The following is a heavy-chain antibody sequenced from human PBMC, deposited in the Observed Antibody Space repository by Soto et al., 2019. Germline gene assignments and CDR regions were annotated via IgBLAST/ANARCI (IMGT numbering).Heavy chain of an antibody. J-gene: IGHJ4*02. CDR1: DYSINSDSNL. D-gene: IGHD3-22*01. Sequence: SETLSLTCTVSDYSINSDSNLWGWIRQHPGKGLEWIGYIHSGGSSYYNPSLKSRVTMSVDTSKNQFSLKLTSVTAVDTAVYYCARVTYCYDSSGYRRLDYWCQGTLVTVSS. V-gene: IGHV4-28*03. CDR3: ARVTYCYDSSGYRRLDY. CDR2: IHSGGSS.